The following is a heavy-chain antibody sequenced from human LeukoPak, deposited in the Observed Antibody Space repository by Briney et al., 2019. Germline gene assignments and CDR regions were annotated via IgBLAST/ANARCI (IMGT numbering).Heavy chain of an antibody. D-gene: IGHD3-10*01. J-gene: IGHJ4*02. V-gene: IGHV1-2*02. CDR3: TSNYISVPG. CDR2: INPSSGGT. CDR1: GYSFTGSY. Sequence: GASVKVSCKASGYSFTGSYMHWVRQAPGQGLEWMGWINPSSGGTNSAQKFQGRVTMTRDTSTSTAYMELSSLRSDDTAVYYCTSNYISVPGWGQGTLVTVSS.